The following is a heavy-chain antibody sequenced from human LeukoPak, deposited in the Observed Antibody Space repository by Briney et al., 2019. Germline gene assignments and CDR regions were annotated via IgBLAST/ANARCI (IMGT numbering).Heavy chain of an antibody. Sequence: ASVKVSCKASGYTFTGYYMHWVRQAPGQGLEWMGWINPNSGGTNYAQKFQGRVTMTRDTSISTAYMELSRLRSDDTAVYYCAREDCSSTSCYGDGWFDPWGQGTLVTVSS. D-gene: IGHD2-2*01. CDR2: INPNSGGT. J-gene: IGHJ5*02. CDR1: GYTFTGYY. CDR3: AREDCSSTSCYGDGWFDP. V-gene: IGHV1-2*02.